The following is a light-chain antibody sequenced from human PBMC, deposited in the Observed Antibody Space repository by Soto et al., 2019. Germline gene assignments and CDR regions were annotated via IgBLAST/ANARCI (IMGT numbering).Light chain of an antibody. J-gene: IGLJ2*01. Sequence: QSALTQPPSASGSPGQSVTISCTGTSSDVGAYNYVSWYQQYPGKAPKLIIYEVNKRPSGVPDRFSGSKSGNTASLTVSGLKADDESDYYCSSYAGSNNLLFGGGTKLTVL. CDR3: SSYAGSNNLL. CDR1: SSDVGAYNY. CDR2: EVN. V-gene: IGLV2-8*01.